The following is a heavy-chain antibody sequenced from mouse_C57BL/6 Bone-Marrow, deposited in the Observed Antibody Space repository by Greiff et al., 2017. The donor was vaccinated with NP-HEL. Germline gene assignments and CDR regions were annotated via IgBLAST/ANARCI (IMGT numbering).Heavy chain of an antibody. Sequence: EVKVVESGGDLVKPGGSLKLSCAASGFTFSSYGMSWVRQTPDKRLAWVATISSAGSYTYYPDSLKGRFTISRDNAQNTLYLQMSSLKSEDTAVYYCACRTTGVADYAMDYWGQGTSVTVSS. CDR3: ACRTTGVADYAMDY. D-gene: IGHD1-1*01. J-gene: IGHJ4*01. CDR2: ISSAGSYT. CDR1: GFTFSSYG. V-gene: IGHV5-6*02.